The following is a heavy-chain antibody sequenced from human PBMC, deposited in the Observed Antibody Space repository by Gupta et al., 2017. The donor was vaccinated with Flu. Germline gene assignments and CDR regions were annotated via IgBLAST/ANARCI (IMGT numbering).Heavy chain of an antibody. CDR1: GFTVSSNY. Sequence: EVQLVESGGGLVQPGGSLRLSCAASGFTVSSNYMSWVRQAPGKGLEWVSVIYSGGSTYYADSVKGRFTIARDNSKNTLYLQMNSLRAEDTAVYDGERRGLITRKYYGMDVWGQGTTVTVS. CDR3: ERRGLITRKYYGMDV. V-gene: IGHV3-66*01. D-gene: IGHD3-3*01. CDR2: IYSGGST. J-gene: IGHJ6*02.